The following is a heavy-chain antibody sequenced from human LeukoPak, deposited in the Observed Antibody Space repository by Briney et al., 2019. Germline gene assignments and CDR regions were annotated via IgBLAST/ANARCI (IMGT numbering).Heavy chain of an antibody. CDR3: TTDVVVVVADAPIDY. CDR1: GFTFSSYA. V-gene: IGHV3-23*01. CDR2: ISGSGGST. J-gene: IGHJ4*02. Sequence: GGSLRLSCAASGFTFSSYAMSWVRQAPGKGLEWVSAISGSGGSTYYADSVKGRFTISRDNSKNTLYLQMNSLKTEDTAVYYCTTDVVVVVADAPIDYWGQGTLVTVSS. D-gene: IGHD2-15*01.